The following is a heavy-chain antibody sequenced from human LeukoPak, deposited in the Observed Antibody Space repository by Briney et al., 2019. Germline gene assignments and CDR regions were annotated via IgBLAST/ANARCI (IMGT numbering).Heavy chain of an antibody. CDR2: INHSGST. CDR3: ARGSYYDILTGYYGSRWFDP. J-gene: IGHJ5*02. D-gene: IGHD3-9*01. V-gene: IGHV4-34*01. CDR1: GGSLSGYY. Sequence: PSETLSLTCAVYGGSLSGYYWSWIRQPPGKGLEWIGEINHSGSTNYNPSLKSRVTISVDTSKNQFSLKLSSVTAADTAVYYCARGSYYDILTGYYGSRWFDPWGQGTLVTVSS.